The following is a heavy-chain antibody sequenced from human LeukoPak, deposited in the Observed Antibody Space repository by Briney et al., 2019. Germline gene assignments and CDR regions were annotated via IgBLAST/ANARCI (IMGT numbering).Heavy chain of an antibody. Sequence: GGSLRLSCAASGFTVSSNYMSWVRQAPGKGLEWVSVIYSGRSTYYADSVKGRFTISRDNSKNTLYLQMNSLRAEDTAVYYCARDADYGVYDYWGQGTLVTVSS. CDR3: ARDADYGVYDY. D-gene: IGHD4-17*01. CDR2: IYSGRST. CDR1: GFTVSSNY. J-gene: IGHJ4*02. V-gene: IGHV3-53*01.